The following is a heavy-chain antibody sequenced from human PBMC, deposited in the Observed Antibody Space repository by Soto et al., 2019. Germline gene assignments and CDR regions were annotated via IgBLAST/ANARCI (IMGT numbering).Heavy chain of an antibody. D-gene: IGHD3-22*01. CDR3: ARHGSYYDRSGYVDY. V-gene: IGHV4-39*01. CDR2: ISYGGTT. CDR1: GGSIRSSSYY. J-gene: IGHJ4*02. Sequence: SETLSLTCTASGGSIRSSSYYWVLILQPPVNGLECIGSISYGGTTYYNPSLQSRVALSVDTSKKQFSLKMTSVTAADTAVYYCARHGSYYDRSGYVDYWGQGTLVTVSS.